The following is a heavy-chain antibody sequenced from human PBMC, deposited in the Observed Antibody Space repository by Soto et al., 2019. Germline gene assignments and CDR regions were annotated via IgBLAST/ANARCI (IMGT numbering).Heavy chain of an antibody. CDR1: GFTFSSYA. CDR2: ISYAGSNK. V-gene: IGHV3-30-3*01. Sequence: QVQLVESGGGVVQPGRSLRLSCAASGFTFSSYAMHWVRQAPGKGLEWVAVISYAGSNKYYADSVKGRLTISRDHSKNTLYLQMNSLRAEDTAVYYCARGLQLAWRAFDIWGQGTMVTGSS. J-gene: IGHJ3*02. D-gene: IGHD6-13*01. CDR3: ARGLQLAWRAFDI.